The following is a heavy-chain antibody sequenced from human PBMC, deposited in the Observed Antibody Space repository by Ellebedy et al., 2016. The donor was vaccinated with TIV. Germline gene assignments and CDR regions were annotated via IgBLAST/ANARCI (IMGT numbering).Heavy chain of an antibody. Sequence: AASVKVSCKVSGYIFTDYYIHWFRQAPGQEFEWMGWINPNNGGTNYEQKFQDRVTMTRDTTISTVYMDLSRLTSDDTAVYYCTRGPSGGYFDYWGQGTLVPVSS. CDR2: INPNNGGT. J-gene: IGHJ4*02. V-gene: IGHV1-2*02. D-gene: IGHD3-10*01. CDR1: GYIFTDYY. CDR3: TRGPSGGYFDY.